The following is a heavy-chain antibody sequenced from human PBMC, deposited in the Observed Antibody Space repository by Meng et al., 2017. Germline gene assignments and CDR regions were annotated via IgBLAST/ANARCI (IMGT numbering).Heavy chain of an antibody. V-gene: IGHV1-69*06. CDR1: GFTFSSYT. CDR2: IIPIFGTA. Sequence: KISCAASGFTFSSYTISWVRQAPGQGLEWMGGIIPIFGTANYAQKFQGRVTITADKSTSTAYMELSSLRSEDTAVYYCARPRDSYWFDPWGQGTLVTVSS. CDR3: ARPRDSYWFDP. D-gene: IGHD2-21*02. J-gene: IGHJ5*02.